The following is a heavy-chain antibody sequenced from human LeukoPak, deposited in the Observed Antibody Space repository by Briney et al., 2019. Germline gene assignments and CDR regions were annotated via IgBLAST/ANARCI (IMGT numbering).Heavy chain of an antibody. V-gene: IGHV1-24*01. D-gene: IGHD6-19*01. J-gene: IGHJ4*02. CDR2: FDPEDGET. Sequence: ASVTVSCTVSGYTLTELSMHWVRQAPGKGLEWMGGFDPEDGETIYAQKFQGRVTMTEDTSTDTAYMELSSLRSEDTAVYYCATVRSGWSPFDYWGQGTLVTVSS. CDR3: ATVRSGWSPFDY. CDR1: GYTLTELS.